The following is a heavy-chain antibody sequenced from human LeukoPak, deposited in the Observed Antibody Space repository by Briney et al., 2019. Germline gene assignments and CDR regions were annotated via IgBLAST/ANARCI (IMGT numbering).Heavy chain of an antibody. V-gene: IGHV3-53*01. Sequence: GGSPRLSCAASGFNFKLSAMSWGRQAPGKGLEWVSVIYSGGSTYYADSVKGRFTISRDNSKNTLYLQMNSLRAEDTAVYYCARDNPRSGDYWGQGTLVTVSS. CDR1: GFNFKLSA. J-gene: IGHJ4*02. D-gene: IGHD7-27*01. CDR2: IYSGGST. CDR3: ARDNPRSGDY.